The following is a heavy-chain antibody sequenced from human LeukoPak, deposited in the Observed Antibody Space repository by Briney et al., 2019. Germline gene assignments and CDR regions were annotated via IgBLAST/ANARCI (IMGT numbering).Heavy chain of an antibody. Sequence: ASVKVSCKASGYTFTSYDINWVRQATGQGLEWMGWMNPNSGNTGYAQKFQGRVTMTRNTSISTAYMALSSLRSEDTAVYYCARVGYDYGDSPDYWGQGTLVTVSS. CDR3: ARVGYDYGDSPDY. J-gene: IGHJ4*02. V-gene: IGHV1-8*01. CDR1: GYTFTSYD. D-gene: IGHD4-17*01. CDR2: MNPNSGNT.